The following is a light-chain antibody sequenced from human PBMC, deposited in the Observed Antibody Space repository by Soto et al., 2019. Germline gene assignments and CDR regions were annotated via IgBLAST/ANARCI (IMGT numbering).Light chain of an antibody. CDR3: CSYTGSLTLL. Sequence: QSALTQPASVSGSPGQSITISCTGSSRDVGGYDYVSWYQQHPGKAPKLMIYEVSNRPSGVSNRFSGSKSGNTASLTISGLQAEDEADYYCCSYTGSLTLLFGGGTQLTVL. CDR2: EVS. CDR1: SRDVGGYDY. J-gene: IGLJ2*01. V-gene: IGLV2-14*01.